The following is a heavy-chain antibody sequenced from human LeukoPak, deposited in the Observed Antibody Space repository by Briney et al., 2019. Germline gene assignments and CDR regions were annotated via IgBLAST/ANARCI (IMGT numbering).Heavy chain of an antibody. J-gene: IGHJ4*02. Sequence: SETLSLTCTVSGGSISSYYWSWIRQPPGKGLEWIGYIYYSGSTNYNPSLKSRVTISVDTSKNQFSLKLSSVTAADTAVYYCARLGSSGWYGGFDYWGQGTLVTVSS. CDR2: IYYSGST. CDR3: ARLGSSGWYGGFDY. V-gene: IGHV4-59*01. CDR1: GGSISSYY. D-gene: IGHD6-19*01.